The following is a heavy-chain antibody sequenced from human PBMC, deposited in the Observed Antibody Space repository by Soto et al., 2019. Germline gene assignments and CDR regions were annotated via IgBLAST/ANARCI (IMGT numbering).Heavy chain of an antibody. CDR2: ISSSGSTI. Sequence: GGSLRLSCAASGFTFSSYEMNWVRQAPGKGLEWVSYISSSGSTIYYADSVKGRFTISRDNAKNSLYLQMNSLRAEDTAVYYCAREQGPAFYGYLWGMDVWGQGTTVTVSS. D-gene: IGHD5-18*01. J-gene: IGHJ6*02. CDR1: GFTFSSYE. CDR3: AREQGPAFYGYLWGMDV. V-gene: IGHV3-48*03.